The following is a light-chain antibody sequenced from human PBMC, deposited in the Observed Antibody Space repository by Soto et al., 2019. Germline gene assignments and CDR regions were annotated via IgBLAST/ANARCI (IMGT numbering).Light chain of an antibody. CDR3: QQCYSTPWT. V-gene: IGKV4-1*01. CDR2: WAS. J-gene: IGKJ1*01. CDR1: QSVLYSSNNKNY. Sequence: DIVMTQSPDSLAVSLGERATINCKSSQSVLYSSNNKNYLAWYQQKPGQPPKLLIYWASTRESRVPDRFSGSGSGTDFTLTISSLQAEYVAVYYCQQCYSTPWTFGQGTKVEIK.